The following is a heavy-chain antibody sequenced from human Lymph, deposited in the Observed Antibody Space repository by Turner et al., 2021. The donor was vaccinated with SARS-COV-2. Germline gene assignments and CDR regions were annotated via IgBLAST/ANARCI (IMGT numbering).Heavy chain of an antibody. Sequence: EVQLVLSVGCLIPPGWSLRLSCAAAGIIVSRNYMHWVRQAPGKGLEWVAVIYSGGTTYYADSVKGRFTISRDNSKNNLYLKMNSVRVEDTAVYYCARDRGTYGMDVWGQGTTVTVSS. V-gene: IGHV3-53*01. CDR3: ARDRGTYGMDV. CDR1: GIIVSRNY. D-gene: IGHD2-15*01. CDR2: IYSGGTT. J-gene: IGHJ6*02.